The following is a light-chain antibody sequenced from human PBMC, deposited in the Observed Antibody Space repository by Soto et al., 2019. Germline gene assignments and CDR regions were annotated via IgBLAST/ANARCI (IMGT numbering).Light chain of an antibody. CDR2: AAS. J-gene: IGKJ2*01. Sequence: DIQMTQSPSSLSASVRDRVTITCRASQSISNYLNWYQQKPGKAPKLLIYAASSVQSGVPSRFSCSGSGTDFTLTISSLQPEDFATYYCQQSYNTLYTFGQGTKLEIK. CDR3: QQSYNTLYT. V-gene: IGKV1-39*01. CDR1: QSISNY.